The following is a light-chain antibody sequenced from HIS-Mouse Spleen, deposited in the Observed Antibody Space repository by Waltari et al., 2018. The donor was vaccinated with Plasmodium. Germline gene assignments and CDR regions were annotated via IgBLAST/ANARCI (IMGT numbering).Light chain of an antibody. CDR1: QSVSSN. CDR2: GAS. CDR3: QQRSNWIT. V-gene: IGKV3-11*01. Sequence: EIVMTQSPATLSVSPGERATLSCRASQSVSSNLAWYQQKPGQAPRLLIYGASNRATGIPARFSVSGSGTDFTLTISSLEPEDFAVYYCQQRSNWITFGQGTRLEIK. J-gene: IGKJ5*01.